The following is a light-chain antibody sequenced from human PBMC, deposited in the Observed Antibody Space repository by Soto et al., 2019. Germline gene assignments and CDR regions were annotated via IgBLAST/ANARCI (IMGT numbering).Light chain of an antibody. V-gene: IGLV2-14*01. CDR1: SSDVGGYNY. CDR3: SSYTSSSPLV. J-gene: IGLJ2*01. Sequence: QSALTQPASVSGSPGQSITISCTGTSSDVGGYNYVSWYQQHPGKAPKLMIYDVSNRPSGVSNRFSGSKSGNTASLTISGRQDEDEDDYYCSSYTSSSPLVFGGGTKLTVL. CDR2: DVS.